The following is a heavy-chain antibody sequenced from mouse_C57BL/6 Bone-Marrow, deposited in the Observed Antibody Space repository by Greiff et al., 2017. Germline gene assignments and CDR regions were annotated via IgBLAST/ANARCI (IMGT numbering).Heavy chain of an antibody. J-gene: IGHJ2*01. CDR1: GYAFSSSW. CDR2: IYPGDGDT. CDR3: ARETITTVVVDY. V-gene: IGHV1-82*01. D-gene: IGHD1-1*01. Sequence: VKLVESGPELVKPGASVKISCKASGYAFSSSWMNWVKQRPGKGLEWIGRIYPGDGDTNYNGKFKGKATLTADKSSSTAYMQLSSLTSEDSAVYFCARETITTVVVDYWGQGTTLTVSS.